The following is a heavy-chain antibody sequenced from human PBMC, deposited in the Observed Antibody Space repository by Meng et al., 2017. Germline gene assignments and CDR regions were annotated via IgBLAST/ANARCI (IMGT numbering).Heavy chain of an antibody. CDR1: GSSWTNNC. V-gene: IGHV7-4-1*01. D-gene: IGHD3-3*01. Sequence: LRQPWASLTVSCKASGSSWTNNCMQCGRQPREQVLETMGSNNTESTNTTYALNIQGTFALALDNTDITVNLRIGTLTAADVAVYYCARMYDSAANKFDHWGQGTLVTVSS. CDR2: NNTESTNT. CDR3: ARMYDSAANKFDH. J-gene: IGHJ5*02.